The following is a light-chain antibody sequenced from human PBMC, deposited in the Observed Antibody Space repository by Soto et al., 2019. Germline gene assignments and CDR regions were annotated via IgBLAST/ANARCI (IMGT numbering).Light chain of an antibody. CDR1: QSVSNN. Sequence: EIVMTQSPATLSVSPGERATLSCRASQSVSNNLAWYQQKPGQAPRLLIYGASTRATGTPARFSGSGSRTKFTLTISSLQSEDFAVYYCQQYKNWPTWTFGQGTKVEIK. V-gene: IGKV3-15*01. CDR2: GAS. CDR3: QQYKNWPTWT. J-gene: IGKJ1*01.